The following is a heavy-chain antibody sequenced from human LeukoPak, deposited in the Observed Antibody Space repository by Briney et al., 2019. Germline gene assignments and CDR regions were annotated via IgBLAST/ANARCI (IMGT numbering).Heavy chain of an antibody. D-gene: IGHD5-18*01. V-gene: IGHV3-53*01. CDR3: ARSRGYSYGFDY. Sequence: GESLKISCKGSGYSFTNYWIGWVRQAPGKGLEWVSVIYSGGSTYYADSVKGRFTISRDNSKNTLYLQMNSLRAEDTAVYYCARSRGYSYGFDYWGQGTLVTVSS. J-gene: IGHJ4*02. CDR2: IYSGGST. CDR1: GYSFTNYW.